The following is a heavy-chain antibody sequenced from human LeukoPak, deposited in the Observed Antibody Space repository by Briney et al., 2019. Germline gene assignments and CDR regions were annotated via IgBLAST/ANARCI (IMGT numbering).Heavy chain of an antibody. V-gene: IGHV3-7*01. CDR2: VNPDMSEK. CDR3: ARDGLPVALDK. CDR1: GFIFSNSW. J-gene: IGHJ4*02. Sequence: GGSLRLSCAASGFIFSNSWMNWVRQAPGKGLEWIANVNPDMSEKNYVESVKGRFTISRDKVKNSLYLQMNSLRGDDTAVYYCARDGLPVALDKWGQGTLVTVSS. D-gene: IGHD2-2*01.